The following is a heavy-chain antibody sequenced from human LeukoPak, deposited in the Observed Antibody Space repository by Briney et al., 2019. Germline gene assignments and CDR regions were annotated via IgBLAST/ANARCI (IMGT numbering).Heavy chain of an antibody. D-gene: IGHD3-22*01. CDR2: FYHSGST. CDR3: ARQHYYDSSGFYPPATRVYYYYYYMDV. V-gene: IGHV4-38-2*01. J-gene: IGHJ6*03. CDR1: GYSISSGYY. Sequence: SETLSLTCAVSGYSISSGYYWGWIRQPPGKGLQWIGSFYHSGSTYYTPSLRSRVTISVDTSKNQFSLELSSVTAADTAVYYCARQHYYDSSGFYPPATRVYYYYYYMDVCGKGTTVTVSS.